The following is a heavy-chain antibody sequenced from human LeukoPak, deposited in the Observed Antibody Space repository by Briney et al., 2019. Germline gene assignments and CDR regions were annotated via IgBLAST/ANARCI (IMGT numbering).Heavy chain of an antibody. CDR1: GFTFSSYW. D-gene: IGHD6-19*01. CDR3: ARDFYDSSGWYEYWFDP. CDR2: ISSSTSYI. Sequence: GGSLRLSCAASGFTFSSYWMSWVRQAPGKGLEWVSSISSSTSYIYYADSVKGRFTISRDNAKNSLYLQMNSLRAEDTAVYYCARDFYDSSGWYEYWFDPWGQGTLVTVSS. J-gene: IGHJ5*02. V-gene: IGHV3-21*01.